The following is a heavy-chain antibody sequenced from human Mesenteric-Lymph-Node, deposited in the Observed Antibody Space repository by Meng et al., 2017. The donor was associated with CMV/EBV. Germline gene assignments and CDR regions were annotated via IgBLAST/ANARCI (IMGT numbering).Heavy chain of an antibody. D-gene: IGHD6-13*01. CDR2: IYYSGST. J-gene: IGHJ4*02. Sequence: SETLSLTCTVSGYSISSSSYYWGWIRQPPGKGLEWIGSIYYSGSTYYNPSLKSRVTISVDTSKNQFSLKLSSVTAADTAVYYCATWIAATETDYWGQGTLVTVYS. CDR1: GYSISSSSYY. CDR3: ATWIAATETDY. V-gene: IGHV4-39*01.